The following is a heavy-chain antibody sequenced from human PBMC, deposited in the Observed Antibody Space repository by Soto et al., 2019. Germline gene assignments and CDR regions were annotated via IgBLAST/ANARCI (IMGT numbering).Heavy chain of an antibody. J-gene: IGHJ3*02. CDR3: VRAVPWRKSFDI. CDR2: ITQSGST. Sequence: QVQLQQWGAGLLKPSETLSLTCAVYGGSFGGYQWSWIRQPPGEGLEWLGEITQSGSTNYNPSLKSRVAISLAPSETQFSLRLNSLTAADTAVYYCVRAVPWRKSFDIWGLGTTVTVSS. CDR1: GGSFGGYQ. D-gene: IGHD3-3*01. V-gene: IGHV4-34*01.